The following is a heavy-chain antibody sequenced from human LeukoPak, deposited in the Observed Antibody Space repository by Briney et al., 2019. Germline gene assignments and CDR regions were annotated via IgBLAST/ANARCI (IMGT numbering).Heavy chain of an antibody. V-gene: IGHV4-59*12. CDR2: IYYSGST. Sequence: SETLSLTCTVSGGSISSYYWSWIRQPPGKGLEWIGYIYYSGSTNYNPSLKSRVTISVDTSKNQFSLKLSSVTAADTAVYYCARIFSGGDCFDYWGQGTLVTVSS. J-gene: IGHJ4*02. CDR3: ARIFSGGDCFDY. CDR1: GGSISSYY. D-gene: IGHD3-16*01.